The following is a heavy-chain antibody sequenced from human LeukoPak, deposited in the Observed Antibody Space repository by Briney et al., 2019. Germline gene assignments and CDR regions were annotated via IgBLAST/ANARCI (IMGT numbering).Heavy chain of an antibody. J-gene: IGHJ4*02. CDR1: GLTFSNYN. CDR3: AKDDAWLQYGN. D-gene: IGHD5-24*01. V-gene: IGHV3-23*01. CDR2: ISGSGGST. Sequence: PGGSLRLSGAASGLTFSNYNMNWVRQAPGKGLEWVSAISGSGGSTYYADSVKGRFTISRDNSKNTLYLQMNSLRAEDTAVYYCAKDDAWLQYGNWGRGTLVTVSS.